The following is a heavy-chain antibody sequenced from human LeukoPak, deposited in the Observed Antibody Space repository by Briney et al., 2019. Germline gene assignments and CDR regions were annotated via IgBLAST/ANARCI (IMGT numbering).Heavy chain of an antibody. V-gene: IGHV4-39*07. D-gene: IGHD2-2*01. CDR2: IYYSGST. J-gene: IGHJ4*02. CDR3: AREEVPAPGFDY. CDR1: GGSISSSSYY. Sequence: KSSETLSLTCTVSGGSISSSSYYWGWIRQPPGKGLEWIGSIYYSGSTYYNPSLKSRVTISVDTSKNQFSLKLSSVTAADTAVYYCAREEVPAPGFDYWGQGTLVTVSS.